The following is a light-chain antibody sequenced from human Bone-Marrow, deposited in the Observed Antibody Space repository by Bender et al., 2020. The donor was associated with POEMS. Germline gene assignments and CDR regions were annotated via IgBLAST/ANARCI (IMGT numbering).Light chain of an antibody. CDR3: AVWDDRLNGPV. Sequence: QSVLTQPPSVSGAPGQRVTISCTGSSSNTGSGYDINWYQQLPGTAPKLLIYSNNQRPSGVPDRFSGSKSGTSASLAITGLQSEDEADYYCAVWDDRLNGPVFGGGTKLTVL. J-gene: IGLJ2*01. CDR2: SNN. V-gene: IGLV1-44*01. CDR1: SSNTGSGYD.